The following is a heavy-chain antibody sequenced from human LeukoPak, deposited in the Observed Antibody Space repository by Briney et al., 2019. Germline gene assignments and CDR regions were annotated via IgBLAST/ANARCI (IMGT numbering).Heavy chain of an antibody. CDR2: ISGSGSST. CDR1: GFTFSSYA. D-gene: IGHD6-19*01. J-gene: IGHJ4*02. V-gene: IGHV3-23*01. CDR3: AKAHSSVWYVVFYY. Sequence: GGSLRLSCAASGFTFSSYATSWVCQSPGKRLGWVSLISGSGSSTYYADSVKGRFTMSRDNSKNTLYLQMNSLRAVDAALYDCAKAHSSVWYVVFYYWCQGTLVTVSS.